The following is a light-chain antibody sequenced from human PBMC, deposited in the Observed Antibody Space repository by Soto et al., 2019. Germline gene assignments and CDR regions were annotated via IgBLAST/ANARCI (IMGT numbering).Light chain of an antibody. CDR3: CSHAGSYVV. J-gene: IGLJ2*01. CDR2: DVS. CDR1: SSDVGGYNY. V-gene: IGLV2-11*01. Sequence: QSVLTQPRSVSGSPGQSVTISCTGSSSDVGGYNYVSWHQQRPGKAPKPMIYDVSKRPSGVPDRFSGSKSGNTASLTISGLQAEDEADYYCCSHAGSYVVFGGGTKLTVL.